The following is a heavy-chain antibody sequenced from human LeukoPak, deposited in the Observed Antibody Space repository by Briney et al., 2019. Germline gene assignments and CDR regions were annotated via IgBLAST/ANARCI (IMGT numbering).Heavy chain of an antibody. J-gene: IGHJ4*02. D-gene: IGHD3-16*02. V-gene: IGHV4-34*01. CDR2: INHSGST. CDR3: ARESLSLGELSFDY. Sequence: SETLSLTCAVYGGSFSGYYWSWIRQPPGKGLEWIGEINHSGSTNYNPSLKSRVTISVDTSKNQFSLKLTSVTAADTAVYYCARESLSLGELSFDYWGQGTLVTVSS. CDR1: GGSFSGYY.